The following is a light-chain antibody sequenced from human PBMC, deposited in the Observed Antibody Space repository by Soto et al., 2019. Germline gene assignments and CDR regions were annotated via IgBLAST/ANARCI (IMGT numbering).Light chain of an antibody. CDR1: QGISSS. J-gene: IGKJ2*01. Sequence: IQLTQSPSSLSASVGDRVTLTCRAGQGISSSLAWYQQKPGKAPKLLIYGASTLHSGVPSRFSGSGSGTDFTLTISSLQPEDFATYHCQQLNTYPPAFGQGTKLEL. CDR2: GAS. V-gene: IGKV1-9*01. CDR3: QQLNTYPPA.